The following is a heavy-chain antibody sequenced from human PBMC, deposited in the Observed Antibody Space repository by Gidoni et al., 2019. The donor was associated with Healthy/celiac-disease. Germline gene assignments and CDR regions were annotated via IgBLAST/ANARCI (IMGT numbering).Heavy chain of an antibody. CDR2: INPNSGGT. CDR1: GYTFTGYY. D-gene: IGHD6-6*01. J-gene: IGHJ6*02. Sequence: QVQLVQSGAEVKKPGASVKVSCKASGYTFTGYYRHWARQAPGQGLEWMGWINPNSGGTNYAQKCQGRVTIIRDTSISTAYMELSRLRSDDTAVYYCARAKGEQLVSYYYYGMDVWGQGTTVTVSS. CDR3: ARAKGEQLVSYYYYGMDV. V-gene: IGHV1-2*02.